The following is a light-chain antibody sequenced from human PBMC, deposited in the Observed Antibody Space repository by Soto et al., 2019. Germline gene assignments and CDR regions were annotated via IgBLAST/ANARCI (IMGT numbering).Light chain of an antibody. Sequence: QSALTQPPSASGSPGQSVTISCTGTSSDVGGYNYVSWYQQHAGKGPKLMIYEVTKRPSGVPDRFSGSKFGNTASLTVSGLQAEDEADYYCASFTTISTRVFGTGTKLTVL. CDR3: ASFTTISTRV. CDR2: EVT. V-gene: IGLV2-8*01. J-gene: IGLJ1*01. CDR1: SSDVGGYNY.